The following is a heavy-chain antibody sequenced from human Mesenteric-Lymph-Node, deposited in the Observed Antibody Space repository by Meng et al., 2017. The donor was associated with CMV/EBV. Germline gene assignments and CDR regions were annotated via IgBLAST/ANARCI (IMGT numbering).Heavy chain of an antibody. CDR2: IYPRDSDT. J-gene: IGHJ4*02. CDR3: ARAFSGSDY. V-gene: IGHV5-51*01. D-gene: IGHD6-19*01. CDR1: GYNFISYW. Sequence: GESLKISCQVSGYNFISYWVGWVRQMPGKGLEWMRLIYPRDSDTRYSPSFEGQVTISVDKSISTAYLQWGSLKASDTAMYYCARAFSGSDYWGQGTLVTVSS.